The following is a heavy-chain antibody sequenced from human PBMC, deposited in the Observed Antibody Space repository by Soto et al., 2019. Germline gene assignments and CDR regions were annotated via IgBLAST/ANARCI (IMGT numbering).Heavy chain of an antibody. CDR3: PRSTPGNPFDI. V-gene: IGHV3-21*01. CDR1: GFTFNTYT. Sequence: EVQLVESGGGLVEPGGSLRLSCAASGFTFNTYTMNWVRQAPGKGLEWVSSISAGGRSIYYTDSLKGRSTVSRDNSKNSLYLQMNSLRADDSAVHCCPRSTPGNPFDIWGQGTMVTVSS. J-gene: IGHJ3*02. D-gene: IGHD3-10*01. CDR2: ISAGGRSI.